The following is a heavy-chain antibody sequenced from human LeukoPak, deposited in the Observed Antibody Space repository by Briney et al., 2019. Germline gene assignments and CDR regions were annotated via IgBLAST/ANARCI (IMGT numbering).Heavy chain of an antibody. J-gene: IGHJ4*02. CDR1: GGSFSGYY. Sequence: PSETLSLTCAVYGGSFSGYYWSWIRQPPGKGLEWIGEINHSGCTNYNPSLKSRVTISVDTSKNQFSLKLSSVTAADTAVYYCARGRYSSSWYPYWGQGTLVTVSS. CDR3: ARGRYSSSWYPY. V-gene: IGHV4-34*01. CDR2: INHSGCT. D-gene: IGHD6-13*01.